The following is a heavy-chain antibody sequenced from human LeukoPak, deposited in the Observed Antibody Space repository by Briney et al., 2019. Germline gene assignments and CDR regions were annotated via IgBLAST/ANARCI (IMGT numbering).Heavy chain of an antibody. Sequence: WASVKVSCKASGYTFNNHDINWVRQAPGRGLEWMGWINTYSANTNYAQEFQDRVIMTTDTSTSTAYMELRSLRSDDTAVYYCAREGGIARPPYLYYYIDVWGKGTTVTVSS. CDR1: GYTFNNHD. CDR2: INTYSANT. V-gene: IGHV1-18*01. CDR3: AREGGIARPPYLYYYIDV. J-gene: IGHJ6*03. D-gene: IGHD6-6*01.